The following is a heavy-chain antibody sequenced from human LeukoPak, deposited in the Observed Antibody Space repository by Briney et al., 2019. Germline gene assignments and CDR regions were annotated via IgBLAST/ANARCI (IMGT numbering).Heavy chain of an antibody. D-gene: IGHD3-16*01. CDR1: GGSISSYY. CDR3: ARGGGRSDY. Sequence: SETLSLTCTVSGGSISSYYWIWIRQPPGKGLEWIGYIYYTGSTNYNPSLKSRVTISIDTSKNQFSLKLSSVTAADTAVYYCARGGGRSDYWGQGTLVTVSS. V-gene: IGHV4-59*01. J-gene: IGHJ4*02. CDR2: IYYTGST.